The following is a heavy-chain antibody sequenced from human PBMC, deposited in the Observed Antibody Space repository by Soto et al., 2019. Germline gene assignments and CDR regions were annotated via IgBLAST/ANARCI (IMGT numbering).Heavy chain of an antibody. CDR2: INPNSGGT. Sequence: GASVKVSCKASGYTFTGYYMHWVRQAPGQGLEWMGWINPNSGGTNYAQKFQGWVTMTRDTSISTAYMELSRLRSDDTAVYYCAKHSAVPAAIMAHAFDIWGQGTMVTVSS. D-gene: IGHD2-2*01. V-gene: IGHV1-2*04. J-gene: IGHJ3*02. CDR1: GYTFTGYY. CDR3: AKHSAVPAAIMAHAFDI.